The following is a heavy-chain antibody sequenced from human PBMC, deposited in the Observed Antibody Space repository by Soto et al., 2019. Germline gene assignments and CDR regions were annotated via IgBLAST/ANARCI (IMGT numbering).Heavy chain of an antibody. J-gene: IGHJ6*03. CDR1: GFTFSSYS. D-gene: IGHD2-15*01. CDR2: ISSSSSYI. CDR3: ARVGCSGGSCYSDYYYYYMDV. V-gene: IGHV3-21*01. Sequence: GGSLSLSCAASGFTFSSYSMNWVRQAPGKGLEWVSSISSSSSYIYYADSVKGRFTISRDNAKNSLYLQMNSLRAEDTAVYYCARVGCSGGSCYSDYYYYYMDVWGKGTTVAVSS.